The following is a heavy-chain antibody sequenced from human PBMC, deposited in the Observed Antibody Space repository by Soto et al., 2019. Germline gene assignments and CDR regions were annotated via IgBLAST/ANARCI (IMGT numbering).Heavy chain of an antibody. V-gene: IGHV1-18*01. CDR1: GYTFTSYG. CDR3: ARDNEYSSTNYCYDYMDV. CDR2: ISAYNGNT. Sequence: ASVKVSCKASGYTFTSYGISWVRQAPGQGLEWMGWISAYNGNTNYAQKLQGRVTMTPDTSPSTAYMELRSLRSDDTAVDYCARDNEYSSTNYCYDYMDVWGKGTTVTVSS. J-gene: IGHJ6*03. D-gene: IGHD6-6*01.